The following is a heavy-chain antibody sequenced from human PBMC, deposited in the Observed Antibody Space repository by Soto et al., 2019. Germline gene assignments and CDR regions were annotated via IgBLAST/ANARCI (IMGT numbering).Heavy chain of an antibody. Sequence: GGLVKVSCKASGYTFTSYGISWVRQAPGQGLEWMGWISAYNGNTNYAQKLQGRVTMTTDTSTSTAYMELRSLRSDDTAVYYCARDLKYSYGQNYYYYGMDVWGQGTTVTVS. CDR2: ISAYNGNT. J-gene: IGHJ6*02. D-gene: IGHD5-18*01. V-gene: IGHV1-18*01. CDR3: ARDLKYSYGQNYYYYGMDV. CDR1: GYTFTSYG.